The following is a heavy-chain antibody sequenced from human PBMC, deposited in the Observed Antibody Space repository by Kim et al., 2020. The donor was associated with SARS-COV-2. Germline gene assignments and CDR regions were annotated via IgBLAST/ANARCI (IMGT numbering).Heavy chain of an antibody. V-gene: IGHV3-7*03. CDR1: GFTFSSYW. Sequence: GGSLRLSCAASGFTFSSYWMSWVRQAPGKGLEWVANIKQDGSEKYYVDSVKGRFTISRDNAKNSLYLQMNSLRAEDTAVYYCARDRLELGVFGVVITTYFDYWGQGTLVTVSS. D-gene: IGHD3-3*01. J-gene: IGHJ4*02. CDR3: ARDRLELGVFGVVITTYFDY. CDR2: IKQDGSEK.